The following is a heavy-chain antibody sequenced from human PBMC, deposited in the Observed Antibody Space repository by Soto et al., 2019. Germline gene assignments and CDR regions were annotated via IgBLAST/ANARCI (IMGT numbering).Heavy chain of an antibody. Sequence: GGSLRLSCVASGFTFSTYDLHWVRQVPGKRLEWVSAIGTLFDTYYTASVEGRFTVSRENARNSFFLQMNSLRVGDTAIYYCLRGRSNDFRLSPPPKFDPWGRGTKVTVSS. D-gene: IGHD3-16*01. CDR1: GFTFSTYD. J-gene: IGHJ5*02. V-gene: IGHV3-13*01. CDR3: LRGRSNDFRLSPPPKFDP. CDR2: IGTLFDT.